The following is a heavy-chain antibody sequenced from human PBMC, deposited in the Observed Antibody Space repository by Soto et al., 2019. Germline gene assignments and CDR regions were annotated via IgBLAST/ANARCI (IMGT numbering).Heavy chain of an antibody. CDR3: AKDPRVIVGAIAQFEL. Sequence: PGGSLRLSCAASGFTFSSFAMSLVRQAPGKGLEWVSGISGSGGGKYYADSVKGRFTISRDNSKNTLYLQMNSLRAEDTAVYYCAKDPRVIVGAIAQFELWGEGT. CDR1: GFTFSSFA. D-gene: IGHD1-26*01. CDR2: ISGSGGGK. V-gene: IGHV3-23*01. J-gene: IGHJ4*02.